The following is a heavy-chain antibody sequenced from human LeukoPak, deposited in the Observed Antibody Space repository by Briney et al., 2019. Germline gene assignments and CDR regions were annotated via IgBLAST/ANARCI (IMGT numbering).Heavy chain of an antibody. V-gene: IGHV3-49*03. CDR3: TRGSAGRPRAFDI. D-gene: IGHD2-15*01. CDR1: GFTFGDYA. CDR2: IRSKAYGGTT. J-gene: IGHJ3*02. Sequence: GGSLRLSCTASGFTFGDYAMSWFRQAPGKGLEWVGFIRSKAYGGTTEYAASVKGRFTISRDDSKSIAYLQMNSLKTEDTAVYYCTRGSAGRPRAFDIWGQGTMVTVSS.